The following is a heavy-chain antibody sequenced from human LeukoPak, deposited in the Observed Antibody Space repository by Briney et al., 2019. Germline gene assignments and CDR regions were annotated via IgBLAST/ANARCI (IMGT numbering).Heavy chain of an antibody. J-gene: IGHJ4*02. V-gene: IGHV1-69*05. CDR3: ASGSRGYCSGGSCYPGLGY. CDR2: IIPIFGTA. D-gene: IGHD2-15*01. Sequence: SVKVSCKASGGTFISYAISWVRQAPGQGLEWMGRIIPIFGTANYAQKFQGRVTITTDESTSTAYMELSSLRSEDTAVYYCASGSRGYCSGGSCYPGLGYWGQGTLVTVSS. CDR1: GGTFISYA.